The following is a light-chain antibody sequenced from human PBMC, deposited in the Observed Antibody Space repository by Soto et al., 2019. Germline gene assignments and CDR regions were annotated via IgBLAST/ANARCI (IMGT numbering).Light chain of an antibody. J-gene: IGKJ1*01. CDR1: QSVSSN. V-gene: IGKV3-15*01. Sequence: EIVMTQSPATLSVSPGERATLSCRASQSVSSNLAWYQQKVGQAPRVLIYDASSMASGVPSRFSGSGSGTEFTLTISSLQPDDFATYYCQQYNGFSSFGQGTKVDIK. CDR3: QQYNGFSS. CDR2: DAS.